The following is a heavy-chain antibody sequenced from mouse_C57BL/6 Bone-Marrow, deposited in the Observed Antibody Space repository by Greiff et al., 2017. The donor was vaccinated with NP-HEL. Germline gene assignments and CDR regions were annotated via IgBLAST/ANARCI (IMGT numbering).Heavy chain of an antibody. CDR1: GFTFSSYA. CDR2: ISSGGDYI. D-gene: IGHD1-1*01. J-gene: IGHJ3*01. Sequence: EVMLVVSGEGLVKPGGSLKLSCAASGFTFSSYAMSWVRQSPEKRLEWVAYISSGGDYIYYADTVKGRFTISRDNARNTLYLQMSSLKSEDTAMYYCTREGALLPWCAYWGQGTLVTVSA. V-gene: IGHV5-9-1*02. CDR3: TREGALLPWCAY.